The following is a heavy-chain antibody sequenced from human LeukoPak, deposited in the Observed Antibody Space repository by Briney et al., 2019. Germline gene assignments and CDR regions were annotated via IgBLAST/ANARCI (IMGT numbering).Heavy chain of an antibody. Sequence: WVRQPPGKGLEWVSAITASGGNTYYADSVKGRFTISRDNSKNTLYLQVNSLRAEDTAVYYCAKGNGYSYGRYYFDYWGQGTLVTVSS. J-gene: IGHJ4*02. V-gene: IGHV3-23*01. CDR2: ITASGGNT. D-gene: IGHD5-18*01. CDR3: AKGNGYSYGRYYFDY.